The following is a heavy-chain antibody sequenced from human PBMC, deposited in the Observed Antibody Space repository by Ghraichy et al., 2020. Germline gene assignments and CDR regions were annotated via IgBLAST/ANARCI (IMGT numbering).Heavy chain of an antibody. CDR2: ISRSSRNL. CDR3: GRGSTVVRFYYYDGMDV. CDR1: GFTFSGYN. V-gene: IGHV3-48*02. J-gene: IGHJ6*02. Sequence: GGSLRLSCVGSGFTFSGYNMNWVRQSPGKGLEWIASISRSSRNLFYADSVKGRFTISRDNAQNSLYLQLNSLRDEDTAVYYCGRGSTVVRFYYYDGMDVWGQGTTVTVSS. D-gene: IGHD4-23*01.